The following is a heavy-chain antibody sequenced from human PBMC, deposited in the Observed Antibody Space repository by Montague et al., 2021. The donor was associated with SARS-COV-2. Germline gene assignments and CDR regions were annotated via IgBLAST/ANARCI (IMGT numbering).Heavy chain of an antibody. V-gene: IGHV4-39*07. CDR2: IYYSGST. CDR3: VRDLWVWLSVEGSFDS. CDR1: GGSISSSSYY. J-gene: IGHJ4*02. Sequence: SETLSLTCTVSGGSISSSSYYWGWIRQPPGKGLEWIGSIYYSGSTYYNPSLKSRVTISVDTSKNQFSLKLSSVTAADTAVYYCVRDLWVWLSVEGSFDSRGQGTLVTVSS. D-gene: IGHD5-12*01.